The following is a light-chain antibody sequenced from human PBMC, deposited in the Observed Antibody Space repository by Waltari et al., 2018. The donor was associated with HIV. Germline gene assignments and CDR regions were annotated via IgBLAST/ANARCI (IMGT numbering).Light chain of an antibody. CDR3: CSYAGSSTVV. CDR1: SSDVGDYNY. J-gene: IGLJ2*01. V-gene: IGLV2-23*02. CDR2: DVN. Sequence: QSALTQPASVSGSPGQSLTISCTGTSSDVGDYNYVSWYQQNPGKAPKLRIYDVNKRPAGGSKRCSGSKSGNTASLTISGLQAEDEADYYCCSYAGSSTVVFGGGTKLTVL.